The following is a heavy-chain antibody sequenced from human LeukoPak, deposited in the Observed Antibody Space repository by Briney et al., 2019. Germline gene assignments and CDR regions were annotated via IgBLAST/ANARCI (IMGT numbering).Heavy chain of an antibody. CDR1: GYSISSGYY. J-gene: IGHJ6*03. CDR3: ARDGNSGSSGNYYYYYYMDV. Sequence: PSETLSLTCTVSGYSISSGYYWDWIRQPPGKGLQWIGNIYHSGSTYYNPSLKSRVTISVDTSKNHFSLKLSSVTAADTAVYYCARDGNSGSSGNYYYYYYMDVWGKGTTVTVSS. V-gene: IGHV4-38-2*02. D-gene: IGHD6-6*01. CDR2: IYHSGST.